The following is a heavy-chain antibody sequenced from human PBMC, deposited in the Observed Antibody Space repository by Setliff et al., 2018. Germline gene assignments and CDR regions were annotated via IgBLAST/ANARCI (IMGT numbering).Heavy chain of an antibody. CDR2: ISPYNGDT. V-gene: IGHV1-18*01. CDR3: ARSPPNRGVGQGHYMDV. J-gene: IGHJ6*03. D-gene: IGHD1-26*01. CDR1: GYTFNTFG. Sequence: ASVKVSCKTSGYTFNTFGISWVRRAPGQGLDWMGWISPYNGDTKSAQNFQGRVTMTIDTSTSTAYVEVRSLTSDDTAVYYCARSPPNRGVGQGHYMDVWGIGTTVTVSS.